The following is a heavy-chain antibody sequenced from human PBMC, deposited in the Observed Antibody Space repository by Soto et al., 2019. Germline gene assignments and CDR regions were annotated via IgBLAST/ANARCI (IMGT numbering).Heavy chain of an antibody. D-gene: IGHD2-15*01. CDR2: IITTGGTT. V-gene: IGHV3-23*01. CDR3: GKDCSGGSCRAGY. Sequence: EVQLLESGGGLVQPGGSLRLSCAASGFTFSSYAMTWVRQAPGKGLEWVSSIITTGGTTYYADSVKGRFTISRDNPKNTVYLQANSLRAEDTAVYYCGKDCSGGSCRAGYWGQGTLVTVSS. J-gene: IGHJ4*02. CDR1: GFTFSSYA.